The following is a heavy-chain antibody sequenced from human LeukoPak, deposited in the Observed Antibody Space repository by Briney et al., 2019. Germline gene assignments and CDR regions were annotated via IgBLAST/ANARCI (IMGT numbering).Heavy chain of an antibody. CDR3: ARSLHYYDSSGYYDPFDY. V-gene: IGHV3-21*01. Sequence: PGGSLRLSCAASGFTFSSYSMNWVRQAPGKGLEWVSSISSSSSYIYYADSVKGRFTNSRDNAKNSLYLQMNSLRAEDTAVYYCARSLHYYDSSGYYDPFDYWGQGTLVTVSS. J-gene: IGHJ4*02. CDR1: GFTFSSYS. CDR2: ISSSSSYI. D-gene: IGHD3-22*01.